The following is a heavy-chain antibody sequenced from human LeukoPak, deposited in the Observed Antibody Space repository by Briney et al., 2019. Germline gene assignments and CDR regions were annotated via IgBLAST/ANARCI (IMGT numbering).Heavy chain of an antibody. CDR2: ISWNSGSI. V-gene: IGHV3-9*01. CDR1: GFTFSSYA. Sequence: GGSLRLSCAASGFTFSSYAMSWVRQAPGKGLEWVSGISWNSGSIGYADSVKGRFTISRDNAKNSLYLQMNSLRAEDTAVYYCARADSGYDYSYFDYWGQGTLVTVSS. D-gene: IGHD5-12*01. J-gene: IGHJ4*02. CDR3: ARADSGYDYSYFDY.